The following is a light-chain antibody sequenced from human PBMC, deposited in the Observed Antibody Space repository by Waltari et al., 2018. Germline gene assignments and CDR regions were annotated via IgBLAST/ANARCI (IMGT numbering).Light chain of an antibody. CDR2: GAS. J-gene: IGKJ5*01. V-gene: IGKV3D-15*01. CDR3: QQYNNWPLTVT. CDR1: QSISTN. Sequence: EIVMTQSPATVSVSPGARATLSCGASQSISTNLAWYQQKPGQAPRTLIYGASTRATGIPVRFSGSGSGTEFTLTISSLQSEDFGLYYCQQYNNWPLTVTFGQGTRLDI.